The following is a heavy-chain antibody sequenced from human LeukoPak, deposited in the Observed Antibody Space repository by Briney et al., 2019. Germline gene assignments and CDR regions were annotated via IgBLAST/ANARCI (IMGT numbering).Heavy chain of an antibody. CDR3: ARDYYDSSGFDWFVP. J-gene: IGHJ5*02. CDR1: GFTFSSYS. V-gene: IGHV3-21*01. D-gene: IGHD3-22*01. CDR2: ISSSSSYI. Sequence: GGSLRLSCAASGFTFSSYSMNWVRQAPGKGLEWVSSISSSSSYIYYADSVKGRFTISRDNAKNSLYLQMNSLRAEDTAVYYCARDYYDSSGFDWFVPWGQGTLVTVSS.